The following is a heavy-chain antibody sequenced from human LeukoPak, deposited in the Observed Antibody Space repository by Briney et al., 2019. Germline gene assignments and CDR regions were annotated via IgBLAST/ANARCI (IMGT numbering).Heavy chain of an antibody. CDR2: ISSSGSTK. CDR3: AKSYDSSGYYYY. V-gene: IGHV3-48*03. Sequence: PGGSLRLSCVVSGFTSEFTFSDFEMYWVRQAPGKGLEWVSYISSSGSTKYYADSVKGRFTIPRDNSKNTLYLQMNSLRAEDTAVYYCAKSYDSSGYYYYWGQGTLVTVSS. J-gene: IGHJ4*02. D-gene: IGHD3-22*01. CDR1: GFTSEFTFSDFE.